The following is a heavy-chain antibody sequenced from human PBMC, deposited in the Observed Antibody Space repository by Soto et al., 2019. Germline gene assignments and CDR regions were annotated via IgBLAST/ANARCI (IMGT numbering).Heavy chain of an antibody. CDR1: GGSVNVGDHY. D-gene: IGHD3-10*01. J-gene: IGHJ5*02. CDR2: ISYSGNT. Sequence: QVQLQESGPGLVKPSQNLSLTCTVSGGSVNVGDHYWSWIRQFPGRGLEWIGYISYSGNTYYNPSLKGRVTLSLDISKSQFSLKLASVTAADTAVYYCAREEVAYFGSGSHNWFDPWGQGTLVTVSS. CDR3: AREEVAYFGSGSHNWFDP. V-gene: IGHV4-31*03.